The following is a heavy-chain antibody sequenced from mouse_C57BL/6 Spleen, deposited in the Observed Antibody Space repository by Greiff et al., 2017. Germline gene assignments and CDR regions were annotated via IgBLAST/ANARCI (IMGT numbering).Heavy chain of an antibody. CDR2: FYPGSGSI. D-gene: IGHD2-4*01. CDR3: ARHEEGYYDYDGVFDY. Sequence: QVQLQQPGAELVKPGASVKLSCKASGYTFTEYTIHWVKQRSGQGLEWIGWFYPGSGSIKYNEKFKDKATLTEDKSSSTVYMELSRLTSEDSAVYFCARHEEGYYDYDGVFDYWGQGTTLTVSS. CDR1: GYTFTEYT. V-gene: IGHV1-62-2*01. J-gene: IGHJ2*01.